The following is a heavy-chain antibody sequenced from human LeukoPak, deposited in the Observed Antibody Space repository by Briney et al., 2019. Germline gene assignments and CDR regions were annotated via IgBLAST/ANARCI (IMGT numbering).Heavy chain of an antibody. V-gene: IGHV3-9*01. J-gene: IGHJ4*02. Sequence: GRSLSLSCAASGFTFDDYAMHWVRQAPGKGLEWVSGISWNSGSIGYADSVKGRFTISRDNAKNSLYLQMNSLRAEDTALYYCAKGTAAGPRGPFDYWGQGTLVTVSS. D-gene: IGHD6-13*01. CDR2: ISWNSGSI. CDR3: AKGTAAGPRGPFDY. CDR1: GFTFDDYA.